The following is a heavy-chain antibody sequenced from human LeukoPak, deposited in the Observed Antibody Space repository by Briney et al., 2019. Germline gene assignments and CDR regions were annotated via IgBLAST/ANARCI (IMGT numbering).Heavy chain of an antibody. Sequence: SETLSLTYTVSGGSISSSSYYWGWIRQPPGKGLEWIGSIYYSGSTYYNPSLKSRVTISVDTSKNQFSLKLSSVTAADTAVYYCARQASIVVVTAPGFDYWGQGTLVTVSS. J-gene: IGHJ4*02. V-gene: IGHV4-39*01. D-gene: IGHD2-21*02. CDR1: GGSISSSSYY. CDR3: ARQASIVVVTAPGFDY. CDR2: IYYSGST.